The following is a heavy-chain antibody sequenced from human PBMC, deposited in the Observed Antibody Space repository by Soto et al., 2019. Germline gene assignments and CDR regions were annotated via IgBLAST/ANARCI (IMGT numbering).Heavy chain of an antibody. V-gene: IGHV4-30-4*01. CDR2: IYYSGYS. CDR1: GGSISSGDYK. CDR3: ARSDNYVPFEY. Sequence: QVQLQESGPGLVKPSQTLSLTCTVSGGSISSGDYKWSWIRQPPGKGLEWIGYIYYSGYSHNNPSLKSRVTMSVDTSKNQFSLKLSSVTAADTAVYYCARSDNYVPFEYWGQGTLVTVSS. J-gene: IGHJ4*02. D-gene: IGHD4-4*01.